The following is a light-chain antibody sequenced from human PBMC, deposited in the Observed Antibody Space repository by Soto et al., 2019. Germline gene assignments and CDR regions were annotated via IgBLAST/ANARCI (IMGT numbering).Light chain of an antibody. CDR3: SSYTSRNTLDVV. J-gene: IGLJ2*01. CDR2: EVS. Sequence: QLVLTQPASVSGSPGQSITISCTGTSSDVGSYNRVSWYQQPPGTAPKLIIYEVSSRPSGVPDRFSGSKSGSTASLTISGLQAEDEADYYCSSYTSRNTLDVVFGGGTKLTVL. V-gene: IGLV2-18*02. CDR1: SSDVGSYNR.